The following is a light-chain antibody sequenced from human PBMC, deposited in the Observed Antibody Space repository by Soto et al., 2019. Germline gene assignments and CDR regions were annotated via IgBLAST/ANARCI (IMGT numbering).Light chain of an antibody. CDR1: HDIMMF. CDR3: QRYASLPPT. J-gene: IGKJ5*01. Sequence: DIQMTQSPSSVSASVGDRVTITCQASHDIMMFLNCYQEKPGKAPKLLIYDASNLQTEVPSRFSGSGSGTHFTFTITSLQPEDVATYYCQRYASLPPTFGQGTRLDIK. V-gene: IGKV1-33*01. CDR2: DAS.